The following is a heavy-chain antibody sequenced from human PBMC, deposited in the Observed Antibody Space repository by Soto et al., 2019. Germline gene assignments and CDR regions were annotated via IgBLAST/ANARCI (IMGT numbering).Heavy chain of an antibody. CDR2: IYYSGST. CDR1: GGSISTYY. J-gene: IGHJ4*02. V-gene: IGHV4-59*01. Sequence: LSLTCTVSGGSISTYYWNWIRQPPGKGLEYIGYIYYSGSTNYNSSLKSRVTISVDTSKSQFSLKLSSVTAADTAIYYCASATIAPPRFDYWGQGALVTVSS. CDR3: ASATIAPPRFDY. D-gene: IGHD2-15*01.